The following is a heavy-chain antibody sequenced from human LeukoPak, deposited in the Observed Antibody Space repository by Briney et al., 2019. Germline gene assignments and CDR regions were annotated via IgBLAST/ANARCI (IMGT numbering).Heavy chain of an antibody. CDR3: ARLLVVGKIGYYYGMDV. D-gene: IGHD2-2*01. J-gene: IGHJ6*02. V-gene: IGHV5-51*01. Sequence: GESLKISCKGSGYSFTSYWIGWVRQMPGKGLEWMGIIYPGDSDTRYSPSFQGQVTISADKSISTAYLQWSSLQASDTAMYYCARLLVVGKIGYYYGMDVWGQGITVTVSS. CDR1: GYSFTSYW. CDR2: IYPGDSDT.